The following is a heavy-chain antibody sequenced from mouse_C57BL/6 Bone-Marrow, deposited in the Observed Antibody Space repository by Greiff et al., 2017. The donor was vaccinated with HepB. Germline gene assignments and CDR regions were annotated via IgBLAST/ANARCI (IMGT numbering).Heavy chain of an antibody. CDR2: INPNNGGT. CDR1: GYTFTDYY. CDR3: ARVGDTTVVRGYYFDY. Sequence: VQLQQSGPELVKPGASVKISCKASGYTFTDYYMNWVKQSHGKSLEWIGDINPNNGGTSYNQKFKGKATLTVDKSSSTAYMELRSLTSEDSAVYYCARVGDTTVVRGYYFDYWGQGTTLTVSS. D-gene: IGHD1-1*01. J-gene: IGHJ2*01. V-gene: IGHV1-26*01.